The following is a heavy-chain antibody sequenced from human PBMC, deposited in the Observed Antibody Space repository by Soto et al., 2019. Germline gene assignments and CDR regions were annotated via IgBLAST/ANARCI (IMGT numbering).Heavy chain of an antibody. Sequence: QVLLVQSGAEVKKPGSSVRVSCKTSGGTFSSFAISWVRLAPGQGLEWMGVIVPMFAAPTYAQTFQGRVSITADDSPCTAYMELSRLRSDDTAVYYCARDRVMRGNAYYYGMDVWGQGTTVTVSS. CDR3: ARDRVMRGNAYYYGMDV. V-gene: IGHV1-69*12. D-gene: IGHD2-21*01. CDR2: IVPMFAAP. J-gene: IGHJ6*02. CDR1: GGTFSSFA.